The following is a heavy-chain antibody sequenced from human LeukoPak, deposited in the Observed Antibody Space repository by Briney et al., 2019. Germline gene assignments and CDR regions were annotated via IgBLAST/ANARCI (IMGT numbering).Heavy chain of an antibody. J-gene: IGHJ4*02. CDR1: GFTFSSYG. CDR3: ARHSSGYYLFDK. D-gene: IGHD3-3*01. CDR2: IWYDGSNK. V-gene: IGHV3-33*01. Sequence: GGSLRLSCAASGFTFSSYGMHWVRQAPGKGLEWVAVIWYDGSNKYYADSVKGRFTISRDNAKNSLYLEMNSLRAEDTAVYYCARHSSGYYLFDKWGQGTLVTVSS.